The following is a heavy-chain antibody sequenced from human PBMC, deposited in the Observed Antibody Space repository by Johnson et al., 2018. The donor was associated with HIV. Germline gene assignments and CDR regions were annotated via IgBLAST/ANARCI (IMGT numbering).Heavy chain of an antibody. V-gene: IGHV3-53*01. J-gene: IGHJ3*01. Sequence: VQLVESGGGLIQPGGSLRLSCVASGFTVSYNYMNWVRQDPGKGLEWVSVIYSGGNTFYADSVQGRFTISRDNSKNTLDLHMNSLRVEDTAVYYCARGYGDYSDFFDVWGQGTMVTVSS. D-gene: IGHD4-17*01. CDR2: IYSGGNT. CDR3: ARGYGDYSDFFDV. CDR1: GFTVSYNY.